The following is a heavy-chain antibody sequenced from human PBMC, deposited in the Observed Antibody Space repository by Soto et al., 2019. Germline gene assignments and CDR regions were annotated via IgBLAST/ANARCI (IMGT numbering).Heavy chain of an antibody. CDR3: STRAYDTNGYYRFDP. J-gene: IGHJ5*01. Sequence: SSETLSLTCAVYGGSFSGHSWTWIRQSPGKGLEWIGDINHSGIVNYSPSLKSRVTISLDTSKNQFSLTLSAVTAADTAMYYCSTRAYDTNGYYRFDPWGQGTLVTVSS. CDR1: GGSFSGHS. D-gene: IGHD3-22*01. V-gene: IGHV4-34*01. CDR2: INHSGIV.